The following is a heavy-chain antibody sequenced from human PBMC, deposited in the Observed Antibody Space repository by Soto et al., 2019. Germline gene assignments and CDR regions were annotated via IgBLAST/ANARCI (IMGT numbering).Heavy chain of an antibody. CDR1: GGTFSSYA. V-gene: IGHV1-69*13. Sequence: SVKVSCKASGGTFSSYAISWVRQAPGQGLEWMGGIIPIFGTANYAQKFQGRVTITADESTSTAYMELSSLRSEDTAVYYCARRPNYYDSSGPRYYFDYWGQGTLVTVSS. CDR2: IIPIFGTA. D-gene: IGHD3-22*01. CDR3: ARRPNYYDSSGPRYYFDY. J-gene: IGHJ4*02.